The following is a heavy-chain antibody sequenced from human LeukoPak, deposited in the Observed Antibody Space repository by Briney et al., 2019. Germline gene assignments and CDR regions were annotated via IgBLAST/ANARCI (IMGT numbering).Heavy chain of an antibody. CDR3: ARPSSPQKWLSDSDAFDI. D-gene: IGHD3-22*01. J-gene: IGHJ3*02. Sequence: ASVTVSCKASGYTFTSYGISWVRQAPGQGLEWMGWISAYNGNTNYAQKLQGRVTMTTDTSTSTAYMELRSLRSDDTAVYYCARPSSPQKWLSDSDAFDIWGQGTMVTVSS. V-gene: IGHV1-18*01. CDR2: ISAYNGNT. CDR1: GYTFTSYG.